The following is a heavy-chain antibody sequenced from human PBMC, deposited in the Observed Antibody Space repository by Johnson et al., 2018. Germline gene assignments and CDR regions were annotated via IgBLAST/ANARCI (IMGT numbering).Heavy chain of an antibody. V-gene: IGHV3-30*03. D-gene: IGHD3-9*01. CDR3: ARYRSYDIYLGDAFDI. Sequence: QVQLVQSGGGVVQPGKSLRLSCAASGFTFSTYGMHWVRQAPGKGLEWVAVLSYDGSNKYYADSVKGRFTISRDNSKNTLYLQMNSLRAKATAVYYCARYRSYDIYLGDAFDIWGQGTMVTVSS. CDR2: LSYDGSNK. CDR1: GFTFSTYG. J-gene: IGHJ3*02.